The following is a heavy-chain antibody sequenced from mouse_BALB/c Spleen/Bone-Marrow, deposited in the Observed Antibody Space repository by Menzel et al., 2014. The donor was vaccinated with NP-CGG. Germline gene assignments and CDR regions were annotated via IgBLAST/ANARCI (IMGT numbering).Heavy chain of an antibody. J-gene: IGHJ2*01. D-gene: IGHD1-1*01. CDR2: INPDSSTI. V-gene: IGHV4-1*02. Sequence: EVKLMESGGGLVQPGGSLKLSCAASGFDFSRYWMSWVRQAPGKGLEWIGEINPDSSTINYTPSLKDKFIISRDNAKNTLYLQMSKVRSEDTALYYCARLGYYGSSDYWGQGTTLTVSS. CDR1: GFDFSRYW. CDR3: ARLGYYGSSDY.